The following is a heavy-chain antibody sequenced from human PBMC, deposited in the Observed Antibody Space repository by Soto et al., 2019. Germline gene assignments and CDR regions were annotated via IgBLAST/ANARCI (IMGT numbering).Heavy chain of an antibody. V-gene: IGHV4-30-4*01. J-gene: IGHJ5*01. CDR3: ARVGGINWLDP. D-gene: IGHD1-20*01. Sequence: PSETLSLTCSVSGASIYNGGYFWGWIRQSPGKGLEWIGHIHNSGSPYNNPSLKSRVTISADTSKNQFSLKLSSVTAADTAVYYCARVGGINWLDPWGQGTLVTVSS. CDR2: IHNSGSP. CDR1: GASIYNGGYF.